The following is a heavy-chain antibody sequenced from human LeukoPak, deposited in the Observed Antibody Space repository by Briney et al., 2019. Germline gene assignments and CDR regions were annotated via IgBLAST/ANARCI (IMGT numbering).Heavy chain of an antibody. J-gene: IGHJ4*02. V-gene: IGHV4-39*07. D-gene: IGHD6-13*01. CDR1: GGSISSSSYY. Sequence: SETLSLTCTVSGGSISSSSYYWGWIRQPPGKGLEWIGSIYYSGSTYYNPSLKSRVTISVDTSKNQFSLKLSSVTAADTAVYYCARDHGISWYYFDYWGQGTLVTVSS. CDR3: ARDHGISWYYFDY. CDR2: IYYSGST.